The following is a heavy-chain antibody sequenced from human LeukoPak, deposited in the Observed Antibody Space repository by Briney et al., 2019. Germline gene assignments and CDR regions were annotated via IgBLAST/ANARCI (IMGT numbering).Heavy chain of an antibody. V-gene: IGHV1-2*02. CDR2: IFPNSGVT. CDR1: GYTFTSYG. J-gene: IGHJ4*02. CDR3: ARAEWELYPYFDY. Sequence: ASVKVSCKASGYTFTSYGISWVRQAPGQGLEWMGWIFPNSGVTDYAQKFQGRVAMTRDTSTSTAYMELSRLRSDDTAVYYCARAEWELYPYFDYWGQGSLVTVSS. D-gene: IGHD1-26*01.